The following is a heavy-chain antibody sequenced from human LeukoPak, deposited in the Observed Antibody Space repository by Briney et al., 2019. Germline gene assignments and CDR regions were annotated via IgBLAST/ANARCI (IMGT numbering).Heavy chain of an antibody. V-gene: IGHV3-74*01. Sequence: PGGSLRLSCVASGFTFSSYWMHWVRQAPGKGLVWVSRVISDGSSATYADSVKGRFTISRDNAKNTMYLQMNSLRAEDTAVYYCARVGGTFDYWGQGTLVTVSS. J-gene: IGHJ4*02. D-gene: IGHD1-26*01. CDR3: ARVGGTFDY. CDR2: VISDGSSA. CDR1: GFTFSSYW.